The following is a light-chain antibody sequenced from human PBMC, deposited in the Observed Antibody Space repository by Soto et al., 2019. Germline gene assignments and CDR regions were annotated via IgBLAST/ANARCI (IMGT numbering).Light chain of an antibody. CDR2: KAS. V-gene: IGKV1-5*03. J-gene: IGKJ1*01. CDR1: QSISSW. Sequence: DIQMTQSPSTLSASVGDRVTITCRASQSISSWLAWYQQKPGKAPKLLIYKASSLESGVPSRFSGSGSGTEFTLTIISLQPDDFATYYCQQYNSHSRTFGQGTKVEIK. CDR3: QQYNSHSRT.